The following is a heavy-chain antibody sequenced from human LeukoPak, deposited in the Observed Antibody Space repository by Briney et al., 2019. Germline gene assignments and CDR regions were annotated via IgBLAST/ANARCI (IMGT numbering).Heavy chain of an antibody. CDR1: GFTLTDY. D-gene: IGHD1-26*01. J-gene: IGHJ4*02. Sequence: ASVKVSCKASGFTLTDYIHWVRQDPRQGLQWMGWIKPNSGDTNYAQKLQGRVTMTTDTSTSTAYMELRSLRSDDTAVYYCARSVGRIVGARLYYFDYWGQGTLVTVSS. V-gene: IGHV1-18*01. CDR2: IKPNSGDT. CDR3: ARSVGRIVGARLYYFDY.